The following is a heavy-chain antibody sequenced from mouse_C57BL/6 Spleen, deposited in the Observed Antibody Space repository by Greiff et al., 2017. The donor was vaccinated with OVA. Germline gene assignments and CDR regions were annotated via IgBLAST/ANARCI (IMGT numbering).Heavy chain of an antibody. CDR3: ASPRAHDYSAWFAY. V-gene: IGHV1-78*01. CDR2: IYPRDGST. CDR1: GYTFTDHS. Sequence: QVQLQQSDAELVKPGASVKISCKASGYTFTDHSIHWMKQRPEQGLEWIGYIYPRDGSTKYNEKFKGKATLTADKSSSTAYMQLNSLTSEDSAVYSCASPRAHDYSAWFAYWGQGTLVTVSA. J-gene: IGHJ3*01. D-gene: IGHD2-4*01.